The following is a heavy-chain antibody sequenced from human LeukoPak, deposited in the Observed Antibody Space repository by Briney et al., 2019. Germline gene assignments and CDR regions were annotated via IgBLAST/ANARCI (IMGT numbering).Heavy chain of an antibody. D-gene: IGHD2-21*02. Sequence: SETLSLTCTVSGYSISSGYYWGWIRQPPGKGLEWIGSIYHSGSTYYNPSLKSRVTISVDTSKNQFSLKLSSVTAADTAVYYCATEPRYCGGDCNDAFDIWGQGTMVTVSS. CDR1: GYSISSGYY. J-gene: IGHJ3*02. CDR3: ATEPRYCGGDCNDAFDI. V-gene: IGHV4-38-2*02. CDR2: IYHSGST.